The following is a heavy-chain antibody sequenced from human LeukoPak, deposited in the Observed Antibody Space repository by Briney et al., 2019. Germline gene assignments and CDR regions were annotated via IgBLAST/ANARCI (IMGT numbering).Heavy chain of an antibody. V-gene: IGHV4-61*08. D-gene: IGHD3-3*01. CDR2: IYYSGST. Sequence: PSETLSLTCTVSGGSISSGGYYWSWIRQHPGKGLEWIGYIYYSGSTNYNPSLKSRVTISVDTSKNQFSLKLSSVTAADTAVYYCARCIHYDFWSGPYGMDVWGQGTTVTVSS. J-gene: IGHJ6*02. CDR3: ARCIHYDFWSGPYGMDV. CDR1: GGSISSGGYY.